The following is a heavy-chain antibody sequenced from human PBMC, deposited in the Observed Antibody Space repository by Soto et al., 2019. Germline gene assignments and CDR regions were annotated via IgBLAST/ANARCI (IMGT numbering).Heavy chain of an antibody. Sequence: SETLSLTCTVSGGSISSGGYYWSWIRQHPGKGLEWIGYIYYSGSTYYNPSLKSRVTISVDTSKNQFSLKLSSVTAADTAVYYCATRQGGSYNWFDPWGQGTLVTVYS. CDR2: IYYSGST. CDR1: GGSISSGGYY. V-gene: IGHV4-31*03. D-gene: IGHD2-15*01. J-gene: IGHJ5*02. CDR3: ATRQGGSYNWFDP.